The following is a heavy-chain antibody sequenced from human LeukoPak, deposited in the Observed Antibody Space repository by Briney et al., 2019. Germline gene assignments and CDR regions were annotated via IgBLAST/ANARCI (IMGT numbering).Heavy chain of an antibody. V-gene: IGHV3-30-3*01. J-gene: IGHJ6*02. CDR2: ISYDGSNK. CDR3: ARDRSSGPDYYGMDV. D-gene: IGHD6-19*01. CDR1: GFTFSSYA. Sequence: PGGSLRLSCAASGFTFSSYAMHWVRQAPGKGLEWVAVISYDGSNKYYADSVKGRFTISRDNSKNTLYLQMNSLRAEDTAVYYCARDRSSGPDYYGMDVWGQGTTVTVSS.